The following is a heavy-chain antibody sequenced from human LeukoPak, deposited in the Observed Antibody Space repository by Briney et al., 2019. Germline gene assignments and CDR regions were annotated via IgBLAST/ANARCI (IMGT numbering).Heavy chain of an antibody. CDR3: ARDRGGPGGFDY. J-gene: IGHJ4*02. V-gene: IGHV3-74*01. CDR1: GFTFSSYW. CDR2: INSDGSST. D-gene: IGHD4-23*01. Sequence: PGGSLRLSCAASGFTFSSYWMHWVRQAPGKGLVWVSRINSDGSSTSYADSVKGRFTISRDNAKNTLYLQMNSPRAEDTAVYYCARDRGGPGGFDYWGQGTLVTVSS.